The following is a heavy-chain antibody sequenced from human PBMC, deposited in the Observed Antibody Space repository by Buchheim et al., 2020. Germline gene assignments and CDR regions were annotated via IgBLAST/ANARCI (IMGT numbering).Heavy chain of an antibody. CDR1: GFTFSSYA. D-gene: IGHD3-9*01. CDR3: ARSPAYYDILTGYLYYGMDV. V-gene: IGHV3-30*04. Sequence: QVQLVESGGGVVQPGRSLRLSCAASGFTFSSYAMHWVRQAPGKGLEWVAGISYYGRNKYQADSVKGRFHIFRDNSKNTLYLQMNSLRAEDTAVYYGARSPAYYDILTGYLYYGMDVWGQGTT. J-gene: IGHJ6*02. CDR2: ISYYGRNK.